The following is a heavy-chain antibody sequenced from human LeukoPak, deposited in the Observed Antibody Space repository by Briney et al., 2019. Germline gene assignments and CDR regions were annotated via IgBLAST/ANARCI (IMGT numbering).Heavy chain of an antibody. CDR2: IYYSGST. V-gene: IGHV4-39*07. CDR3: ARAKLHYCSSTSCYRGPFDY. CDR1: GGSIAGSSYY. D-gene: IGHD2-2*01. J-gene: IGHJ4*02. Sequence: SETLSLTCTVSGGSIAGSSYYWVWIRQPPGNGLEWIGTIYYSGSTYYNPSLKSRVTISVDTSKNQFSLKLSSVTAADTAVYYCARAKLHYCSSTSCYRGPFDYWGQGTLVTVSS.